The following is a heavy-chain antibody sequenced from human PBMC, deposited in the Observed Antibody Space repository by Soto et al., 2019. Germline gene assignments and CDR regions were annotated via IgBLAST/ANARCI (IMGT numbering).Heavy chain of an antibody. Sequence: GGSLRLSCAASGFTFSGSAMHWVRQASGKGLEWVGRIRSKANSYATAYAASVKGRFTISRDDSKNTAYLQMNSLKTEDTAVYYCTTTGGYCTNGVCPQIDYWGQGTLVTVSS. CDR2: IRSKANSYAT. V-gene: IGHV3-73*01. CDR3: TTTGGYCTNGVCPQIDY. D-gene: IGHD2-8*01. J-gene: IGHJ4*02. CDR1: GFTFSGSA.